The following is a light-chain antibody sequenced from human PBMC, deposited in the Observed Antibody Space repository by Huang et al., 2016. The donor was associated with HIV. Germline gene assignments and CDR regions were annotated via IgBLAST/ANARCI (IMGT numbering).Light chain of an antibody. CDR1: QNIDRH. V-gene: IGKV3-11*01. CDR2: DAF. CDR3: QQRSNWPLT. Sequence: EIVLTQSPASLSLSSGEGATLSCRASQNIDRHLAWYQQRPGQPPRLLIYDAFRRATGVPARFTGSGSGTDFTLTISSLEAEDFAVYYCQQRSNWPLTFGGGTKVEMK. J-gene: IGKJ4*01.